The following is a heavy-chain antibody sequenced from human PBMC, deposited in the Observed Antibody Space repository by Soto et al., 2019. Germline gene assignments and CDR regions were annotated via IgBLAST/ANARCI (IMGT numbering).Heavy chain of an antibody. V-gene: IGHV4-39*01. CDR1: GGSISSSSYY. D-gene: IGHD2-15*01. CDR2: IYYSGST. J-gene: IGHJ4*02. CDR3: ARQIGYCSGGSCYGDFDY. Sequence: SETLSLTCTVSGGSISSSSYYWGWIRQPPGKGLEWIGSIYYSGSTYYNPSLKSRVTISVDTSKNQFSLKLSSVTAADTAVHYCARQIGYCSGGSCYGDFDYWGQGTLVTVSS.